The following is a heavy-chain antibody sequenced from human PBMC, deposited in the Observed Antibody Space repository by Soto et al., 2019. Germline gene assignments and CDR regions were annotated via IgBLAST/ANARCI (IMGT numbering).Heavy chain of an antibody. Sequence: QEQLQESGPVLVKPSETLSLTCTVSGGSISSYYWSWIRQPPGEGLEWIGYIYDSGSTNYNPSLKSRVTRPVDTSKNQLSLKLSSVTDADTAVYYCARGGGSPDYWGQGTLVNVSS. V-gene: IGHV4-59*01. J-gene: IGHJ4*02. CDR3: ARGGGSPDY. CDR2: IYDSGST. CDR1: GGSISSYY. D-gene: IGHD2-15*01.